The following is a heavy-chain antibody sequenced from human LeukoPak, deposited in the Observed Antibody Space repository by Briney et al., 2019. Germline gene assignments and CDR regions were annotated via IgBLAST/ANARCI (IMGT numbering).Heavy chain of an antibody. CDR1: GGSISSYY. V-gene: IGHV4-59*12. D-gene: IGHD5-18*01. CDR2: IYYSGRT. CDR3: AKGAGGFSYYNWFDP. Sequence: SETLSLTCTVSGGSISSYYWSWIRQPPGKGLDWIGYIYYSGRTKYSPSLKSRVTISVDTSKNQFSLKLASVTAADTAIYYCAKGAGGFSYYNWFDPWGQGTLVTVSS. J-gene: IGHJ5*02.